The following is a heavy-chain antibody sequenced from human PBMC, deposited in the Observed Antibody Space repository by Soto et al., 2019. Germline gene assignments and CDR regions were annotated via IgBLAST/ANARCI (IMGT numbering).Heavy chain of an antibody. CDR2: IYYNGNT. CDR1: GGSITNDDYY. V-gene: IGHV4-30-4*08. Sequence: QVQLQESGPGLVKASQTLSLTCSVSGGSITNDDYYWTWIRQPPGKGLEWIGHIYYNGNTYYNPSLKSRLTLSLDTSQNQFSLHLTSVIAADSASYFCARATTVTSSSFYYGLDVWGQGTTVNVSS. J-gene: IGHJ6*02. CDR3: ARATTVTSSSFYYGLDV. D-gene: IGHD4-17*01.